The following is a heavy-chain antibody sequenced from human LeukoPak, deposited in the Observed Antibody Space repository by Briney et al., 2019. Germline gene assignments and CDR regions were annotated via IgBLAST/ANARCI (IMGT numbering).Heavy chain of an antibody. D-gene: IGHD1-20*01. J-gene: IGHJ5*02. Sequence: QAGGSLRLSCAASGFTFSSYARSWVRQAPGKGLEWVSAISDTTYYTDSVKGRFTISRDNSKNTLYLQMNSLRTEDTAIYYCAKAQAITGRNLFDPWGQGTLVTVSS. V-gene: IGHV3-23*01. CDR3: AKAQAITGRNLFDP. CDR1: GFTFSSYA. CDR2: ISDTT.